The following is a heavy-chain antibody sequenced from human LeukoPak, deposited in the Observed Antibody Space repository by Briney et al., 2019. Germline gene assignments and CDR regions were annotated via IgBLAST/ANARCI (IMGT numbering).Heavy chain of an antibody. J-gene: IGHJ4*02. D-gene: IGHD3-10*01. V-gene: IGHV2-5*02. CDR1: GFSLSTSGVG. CDR3: AHRRGSITMVRGAIFDY. CDR2: IYWDDDK. Sequence: SGPTLVNPTQTLTLTCTFSGFSLSTSGVGVGWIRQPPGKALEWLALIYWDDDKRYSPSLKSRLTITKDTSKNQVVLTMTNMDPVDTATYYCAHRRGSITMVRGAIFDYWGQGTLVTVSS.